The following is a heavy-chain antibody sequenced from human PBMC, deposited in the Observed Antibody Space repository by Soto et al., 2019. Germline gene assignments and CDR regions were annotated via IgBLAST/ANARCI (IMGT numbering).Heavy chain of an antibody. CDR1: GFTFSSYA. CDR2: ITGSGGST. Sequence: GSLRLSCAASGFTFSSYAMDWVRQAPGKGLEWVSGITGSGGSTYYADSVKGRFTISRDNSQNTLSLQMTSLRAEDTAVYYCAKDRGYSYCKGVDFWGQGTLVTVSS. CDR3: AKDRGYSYCKGVDF. D-gene: IGHD5-18*01. V-gene: IGHV3-23*01. J-gene: IGHJ4*02.